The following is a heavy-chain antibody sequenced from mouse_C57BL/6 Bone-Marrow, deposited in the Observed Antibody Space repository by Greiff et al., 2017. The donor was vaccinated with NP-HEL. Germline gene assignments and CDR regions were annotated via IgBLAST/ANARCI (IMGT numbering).Heavy chain of an antibody. CDR2: ISDGGSYT. J-gene: IGHJ1*03. D-gene: IGHD4-1*01. CDR3: ARRNWDVGYFDV. Sequence: EVKVVESGGGLVKPGGSLKLSCAASGFTFSSYAMSWVRQTPEKRLEWVATISDGGSYTYYPDNVKGRFTISRDNAKNNLYLQMSHLKSEDTAMYYCARRNWDVGYFDVWGTGTTVTVSS. CDR1: GFTFSSYA. V-gene: IGHV5-4*03.